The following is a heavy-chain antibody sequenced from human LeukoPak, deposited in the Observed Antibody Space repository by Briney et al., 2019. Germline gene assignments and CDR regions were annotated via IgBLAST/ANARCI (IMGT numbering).Heavy chain of an antibody. D-gene: IGHD1-26*01. CDR1: GFTFSSYS. CDR3: ARGGSASGAPSSFDC. J-gene: IGHJ4*02. V-gene: IGHV3-21*01. Sequence: GGSLRLSCAASGFTFSSYSMNWVRQAPGKGLEWVSSISSSSSYIYYADSVKGRFTISRDNAKNSLYLQMNSLRAEDTAVYYCARGGSASGAPSSFDCWGQGTLVTVSS. CDR2: ISSSSSYI.